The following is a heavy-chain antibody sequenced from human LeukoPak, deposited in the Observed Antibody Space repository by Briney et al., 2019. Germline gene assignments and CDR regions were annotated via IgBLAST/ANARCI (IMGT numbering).Heavy chain of an antibody. CDR1: GFTFSNAW. J-gene: IGHJ4*02. CDR3: TTVVSSYYGSGARDY. V-gene: IGHV3-15*01. D-gene: IGHD3-10*01. CDR2: IKSKTDGGTT. Sequence: GGSLRLSCAASGFTFSNAWMSWVRQAPGRGLEWVGRIKSKTDGGTTDYAAPVKGRFTISRDDSKNTLYLQMNSLKTEDTAVYYCTTVVSSYYGSGARDYWGQGTLVTVSS.